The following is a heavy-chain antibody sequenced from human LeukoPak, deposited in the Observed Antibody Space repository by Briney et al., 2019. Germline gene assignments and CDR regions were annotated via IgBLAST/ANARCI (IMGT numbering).Heavy chain of an antibody. D-gene: IGHD3-10*01. J-gene: IGHJ4*02. Sequence: ASVKVSCKASGYTFTGYYVHWVRQAPGQGLEWMGWINPNSGGTNHAQKFQGRVTMTRDTSISTAYMELSRLRSDGTAVYYCARDRPLDADDYYGFYYFDYWGQGTLVTVSS. CDR3: ARDRPLDADDYYGFYYFDY. CDR2: INPNSGGT. V-gene: IGHV1-2*02. CDR1: GYTFTGYY.